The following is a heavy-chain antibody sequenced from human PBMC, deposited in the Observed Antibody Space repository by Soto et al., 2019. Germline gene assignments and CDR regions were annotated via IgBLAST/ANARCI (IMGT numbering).Heavy chain of an antibody. D-gene: IGHD3-10*01. J-gene: IGHJ6*02. V-gene: IGHV3-48*02. Sequence: EVPLVESGGGLVQRGGSVRLSCAASGFTLSPYSMNWVRQAPRKGLEWISYISGSSNTINYADSVKGRFTISRDNTKNSLYLQMNSLRDEDTAVYYCARGFDLQYGMDVCGQGTTVTVSS. CDR2: ISGSSNTI. CDR1: GFTLSPYS. CDR3: ARGFDLQYGMDV.